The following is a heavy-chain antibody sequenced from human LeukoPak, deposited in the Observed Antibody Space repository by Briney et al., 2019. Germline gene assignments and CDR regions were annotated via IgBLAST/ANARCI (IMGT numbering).Heavy chain of an antibody. CDR2: IYRDVGT. D-gene: IGHD3-10*01. J-gene: IGHJ6*02. V-gene: IGHV3-66*02. CDR3: GRDPGHPNGVGV. Sequence: PGGSLRLSCAASGFTVSRDYMSWVRQAPGRGLEWVSTIYRDVGTYYADSVKGRFTISRDDPKNTVYLQLNSVTPEDTAVYYCGRDPGHPNGVGVWGHGTTVTISS. CDR1: GFTVSRDY.